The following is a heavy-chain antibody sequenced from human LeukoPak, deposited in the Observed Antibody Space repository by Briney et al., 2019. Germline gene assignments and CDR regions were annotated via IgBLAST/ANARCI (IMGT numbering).Heavy chain of an antibody. V-gene: IGHV3-30*04. CDR1: GFTFSSYA. Sequence: GRSLRLSCAASGFTFSSYAMHWVRQAPGKGLEWVAVISYDGSNKYYADSVKGRFTISRDNSKNTLYLQMNSLRAEDTAVYYCAKLDSSSLDYWGQGTLVTVSS. CDR3: AKLDSSSLDY. J-gene: IGHJ4*02. D-gene: IGHD6-6*01. CDR2: ISYDGSNK.